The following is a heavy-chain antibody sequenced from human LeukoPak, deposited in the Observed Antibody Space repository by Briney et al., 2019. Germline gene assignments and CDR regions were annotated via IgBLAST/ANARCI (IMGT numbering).Heavy chain of an antibody. V-gene: IGHV1-69*06. CDR3: AGGRTDIVVVPATLRNYYFDY. CDR2: IIPIFGTA. J-gene: IGHJ4*02. Sequence: ASVKVSCKASGGTFSSYAISWVRQAPGQGLEWMGGIIPIFGTANYAQKFQGRVTITADKSTSTAYMELSSLRSEDTAVYYCAGGRTDIVVVPATLRNYYFDYWGQGTLVTVSS. D-gene: IGHD2-2*01. CDR1: GGTFSSYA.